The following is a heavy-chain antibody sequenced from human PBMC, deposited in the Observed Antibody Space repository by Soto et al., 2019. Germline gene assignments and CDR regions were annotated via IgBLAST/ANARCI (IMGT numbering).Heavy chain of an antibody. CDR3: ARKVLLCDY. CDR1: GYTFTNYS. CDR2: VSPYYGNT. Sequence: QVQLVQSGAEVKKPGASVKVSCKASGYTFTNYSITSVRQAPGQGLEWMGWVSPYYGNTYYAQKFQGRLTMTPDTSTSTAYMELRSLRSDDTAIYYCARKVLLCDYWGQGTLVTVSS. D-gene: IGHD3-10*01. J-gene: IGHJ4*02. V-gene: IGHV1-18*01.